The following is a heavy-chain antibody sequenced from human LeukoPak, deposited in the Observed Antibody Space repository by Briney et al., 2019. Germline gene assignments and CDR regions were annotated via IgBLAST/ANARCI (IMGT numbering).Heavy chain of an antibody. Sequence: GGSLRLSCAASGFTFSSYSMNWVRQAPGKGLEWVSLIRYDASNKFYADSVKGRFTISRDNSNNILYLQMNSLRPEDSAMYFCAKGATPYCTSATCYKDAFGPWGQGTLVTVSS. D-gene: IGHD2-2*01. CDR3: AKGATPYCTSATCYKDAFGP. V-gene: IGHV3-30*02. CDR1: GFTFSSYS. J-gene: IGHJ5*02. CDR2: IRYDASNK.